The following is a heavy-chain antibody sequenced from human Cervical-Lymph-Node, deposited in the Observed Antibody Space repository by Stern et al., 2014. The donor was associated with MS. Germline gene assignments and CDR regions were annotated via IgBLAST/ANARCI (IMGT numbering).Heavy chain of an antibody. CDR1: GYSFSSEYY. Sequence: VQLVESGPGLVKPSETLSLTCTVSGYSFSSEYYWGWIRQTPGKGLEWIGSIYHSGYTSYNPALKSRVTMSVDTSKNQFSLGLSSVTAADTAVYYCARDSYSDYAETTFDYWGQGILVTVSS. V-gene: IGHV4-38-2*02. CDR2: IYHSGYT. J-gene: IGHJ4*02. CDR3: ARDSYSDYAETTFDY. D-gene: IGHD4-11*01.